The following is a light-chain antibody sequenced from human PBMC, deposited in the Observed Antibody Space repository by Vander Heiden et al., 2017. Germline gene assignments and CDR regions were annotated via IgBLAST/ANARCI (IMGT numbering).Light chain of an antibody. CDR1: QSISSY. CDR2: AAS. J-gene: IGKJ3*01. Sequence: DIQMTQPPSSLSASVGARVTITCRASQSISSYLNWYQQKPGKAPKLLIYAASSLQSGVPSRFSGSGCGTDFTLTISSRQPEDFAAYYCQQNYSSPPASFGHGTKVDIK. CDR3: QQNYSSPPAS. V-gene: IGKV1-39*01.